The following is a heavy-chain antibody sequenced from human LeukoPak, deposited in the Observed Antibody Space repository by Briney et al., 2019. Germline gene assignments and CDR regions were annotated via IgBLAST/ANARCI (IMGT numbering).Heavy chain of an antibody. Sequence: PGGSLRLSCAASGFTFSGSAMHWVRQASGKGLEWVGRIRSKANSYATAYAASVKGRFTISRDDSKNTAYLQMNSLKTEDTAVYYCTGALLWFGELSNYYYYYGMDVWGKGTTVTVSS. CDR1: GFTFSGSA. J-gene: IGHJ6*04. CDR3: TGALLWFGELSNYYYYYGMDV. V-gene: IGHV3-73*01. D-gene: IGHD3-10*01. CDR2: IRSKANSYAT.